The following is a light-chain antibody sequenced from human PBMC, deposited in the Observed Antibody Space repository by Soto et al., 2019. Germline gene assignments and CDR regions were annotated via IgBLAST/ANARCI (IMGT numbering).Light chain of an antibody. CDR3: AAWDDSLSGYVV. Sequence: QSVLTQPPSASGTPGQRVTISCSGSSSNIGSNYVYWYQQLPGTAPKLLIYRNNQRPSGVPDRFSGSKSGTSASLAISGLRSEDEADYYCAAWDDSLSGYVVFGGGTKVTAL. V-gene: IGLV1-47*01. CDR2: RNN. CDR1: SSNIGSNY. J-gene: IGLJ2*01.